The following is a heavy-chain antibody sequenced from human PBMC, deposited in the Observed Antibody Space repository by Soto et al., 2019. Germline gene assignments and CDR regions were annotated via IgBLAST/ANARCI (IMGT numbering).Heavy chain of an antibody. Sequence: SETLSLTCVVSGYSFNSVHFWGWIRQPPGKGLQWIGSLSQNGGTYRNPSLRSRVTLSVDTSKYQFSLKLTSVTAADAAVYYCGAATLPGAMFSGMDVWGQGTTVTVSS. CDR3: GAATLPGAMFSGMDV. J-gene: IGHJ6*02. D-gene: IGHD2-21*01. V-gene: IGHV4-38-2*01. CDR2: LSQNGGT. CDR1: GYSFNSVHF.